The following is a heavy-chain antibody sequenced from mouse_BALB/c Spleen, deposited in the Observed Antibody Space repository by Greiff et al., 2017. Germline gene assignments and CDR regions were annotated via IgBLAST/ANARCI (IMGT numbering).Heavy chain of an antibody. Sequence: EVHLVESGGGLVQPGGSLKLSCAASGFTFSSYGMSWVRQTPDKRLELVATINSNGGSTYYPDSVKGRFTISRDNAKNTLYLQMSSLKSEDTAMYYCARADGYYDYYAMDYWGQGTSVTVSS. J-gene: IGHJ4*01. CDR3: ARADGYYDYYAMDY. D-gene: IGHD2-3*01. CDR2: INSNGGST. CDR1: GFTFSSYG. V-gene: IGHV5-6-3*01.